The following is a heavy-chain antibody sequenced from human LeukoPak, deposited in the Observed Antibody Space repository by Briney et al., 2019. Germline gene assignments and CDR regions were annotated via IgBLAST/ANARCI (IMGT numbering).Heavy chain of an antibody. CDR2: IFYSGGT. Sequence: SETLSLTCTVSGGSISSGGYYWSWIRQHPGKGLEWIGYIFYSGGTFYIPSLKSRVTISIDTSKDQFSLKLSSVTAADTAVYYCAGAEAPATPPPYGMDVWGQGTTVTVSS. V-gene: IGHV4-31*03. CDR3: AGAEAPATPPPYGMDV. J-gene: IGHJ6*02. CDR1: GGSISSGGYY. D-gene: IGHD4/OR15-4a*01.